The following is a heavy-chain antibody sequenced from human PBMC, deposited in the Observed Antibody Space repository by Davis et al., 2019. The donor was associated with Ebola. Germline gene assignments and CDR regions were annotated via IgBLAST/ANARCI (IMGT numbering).Heavy chain of an antibody. V-gene: IGHV4-39*07. J-gene: IGHJ6*02. CDR1: GGSISSSSYY. Sequence: PSETLSLTCTVSGGSISSSSYYWGWIRQPPGKGLEWIGSIYYSGSTYYNPSLKSRVTISVDTSKNQFSLKLSSVTAADTAVYYCARDKVTATRNKNNYGMDVWGQGTTVTVSS. D-gene: IGHD2-21*02. CDR2: IYYSGST. CDR3: ARDKVTATRNKNNYGMDV.